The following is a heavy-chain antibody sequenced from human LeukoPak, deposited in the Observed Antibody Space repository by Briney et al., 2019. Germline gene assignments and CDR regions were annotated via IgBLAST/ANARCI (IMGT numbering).Heavy chain of an antibody. CDR2: INPSGGST. D-gene: IGHD3-22*01. J-gene: IGHJ3*01. V-gene: IGHV1-46*01. CDR3: ATSSVDLKDAFDF. Sequence: ASVKVSCKASGYTFTSYYMHWVRQAPGQGLEWMGIINPSGGSTSYAQKFQGRVTMTMDTSTSTVYMELSSLRSEDTAVYYCATSSVDLKDAFDFWGQGTMVTVSS. CDR1: GYTFTSYY.